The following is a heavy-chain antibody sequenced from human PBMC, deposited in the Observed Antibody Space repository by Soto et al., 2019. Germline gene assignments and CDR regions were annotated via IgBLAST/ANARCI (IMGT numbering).Heavy chain of an antibody. CDR1: GFTFSPYA. Sequence: GSLRHPCAASGFTFSPYAMTWVRQAPGKGLVWVSSISGSGGNTNYADSVKGRFTVSRDNSKRTLSLQMNSLTEEDTAIYYCAKGLRRLLRTQYYYGLDVWGRGT. J-gene: IGHJ6*02. CDR2: ISGSGGNT. D-gene: IGHD3-16*01. CDR3: AKGLRRLLRTQYYYGLDV. V-gene: IGHV3-23*01.